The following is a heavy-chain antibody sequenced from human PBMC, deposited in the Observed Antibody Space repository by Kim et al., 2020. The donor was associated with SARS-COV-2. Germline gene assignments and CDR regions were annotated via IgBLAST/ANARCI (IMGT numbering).Heavy chain of an antibody. D-gene: IGHD2-2*01. CDR3: ARLMRRSTSCCHWFDY. J-gene: IGHJ4*02. Sequence: ASVKVSCKASGYTFTSYGISWVRQAPGQGLEWMGWISAYNGNTNYAQKLQGRVTMTTDTSTSTAYMELRSLRSDDTAVYYCARLMRRSTSCCHWFDYWGQGTPVTVSS. V-gene: IGHV1-18*04. CDR2: ISAYNGNT. CDR1: GYTFTSYG.